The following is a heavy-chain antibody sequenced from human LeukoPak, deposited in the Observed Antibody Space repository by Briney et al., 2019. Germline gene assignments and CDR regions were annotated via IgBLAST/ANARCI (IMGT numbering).Heavy chain of an antibody. D-gene: IGHD2-21*02. CDR1: DDSISRTSYY. CDR2: IYNTGGT. CDR3: TRGGGCSGGACFGY. J-gene: IGHJ4*02. V-gene: IGHV4-61*02. Sequence: PSQTLSLTCTVSDDSISRTSYYWNWVRQPAGKGLEWIGRIYNTGGTSYNPSLKSRVTISVDTSKNQFSLTLTSVTAADTAVYYCTRGGGCSGGACFGYWGQGTLVTVSS.